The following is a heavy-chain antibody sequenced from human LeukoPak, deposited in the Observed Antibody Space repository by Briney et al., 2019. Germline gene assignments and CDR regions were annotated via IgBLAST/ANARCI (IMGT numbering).Heavy chain of an antibody. Sequence: GGSLRLSCTASGITFSSYWITWVRQAPGKGLEWVANINQDGSEKYYVDSVKGRFTISRDNAKNSLYLQMNSLRVEDTAMYYCASLRSGYWGQGTLVTVSS. CDR2: INQDGSEK. CDR1: GITFSSYW. CDR3: ASLRSGY. V-gene: IGHV3-7*01. D-gene: IGHD3-10*01. J-gene: IGHJ4*02.